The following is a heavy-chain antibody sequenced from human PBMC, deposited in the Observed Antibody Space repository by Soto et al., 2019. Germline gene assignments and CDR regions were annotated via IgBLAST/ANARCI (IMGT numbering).Heavy chain of an antibody. CDR1: GGSISSYY. Sequence: SETLSLTCTVSGGSISSYYWSWIRQPPGKGLEWIGYIYYSGSTNYNPSLKSRVTISVDTSKNQFSQKLSFVTAADTAVYYCARDRLGYCTNGVCYRYYYYYMDVWGKGTTVTVSS. D-gene: IGHD2-8*01. J-gene: IGHJ6*03. V-gene: IGHV4-59*01. CDR2: IYYSGST. CDR3: ARDRLGYCTNGVCYRYYYYYMDV.